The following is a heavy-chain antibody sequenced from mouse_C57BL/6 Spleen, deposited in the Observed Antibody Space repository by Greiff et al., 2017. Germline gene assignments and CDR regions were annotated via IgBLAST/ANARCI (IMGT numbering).Heavy chain of an antibody. CDR1: GYSITSGYY. V-gene: IGHV3-6*01. Sequence: EVKLMESGPGLVKPSQSLSFTCSVTGYSITSGYYWNWIRQFPGNKLEWMGNISYDGSNNYNPSVKNRISITRNTSKNQFFLKLNSVTTEDTATYYCASGYDRGMGYWGQGTSVTVSS. D-gene: IGHD2-2*01. J-gene: IGHJ4*01. CDR2: ISYDGSN. CDR3: ASGYDRGMGY.